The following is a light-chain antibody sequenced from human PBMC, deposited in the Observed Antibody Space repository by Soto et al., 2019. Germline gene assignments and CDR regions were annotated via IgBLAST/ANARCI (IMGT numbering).Light chain of an antibody. Sequence: EIVLTQSPATLSVSPGERATLSCRATETISTNLAWFQRKPGQPPRLLIYGSSTRATGVPDRFSGSGSGTEFTLIISSLQSEDVALYYCQQYRNWPPAITFGQWTRLEIK. J-gene: IGKJ5*01. CDR1: ETISTN. CDR2: GSS. CDR3: QQYRNWPPAIT. V-gene: IGKV3-15*01.